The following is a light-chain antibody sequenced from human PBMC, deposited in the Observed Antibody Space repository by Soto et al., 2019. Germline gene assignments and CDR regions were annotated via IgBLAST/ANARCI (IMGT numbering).Light chain of an antibody. CDR2: GAS. J-gene: IGKJ1*01. Sequence: EIVMTQSPATLSLSPGERATLSCRASQSVGSNLAWYQQRPGQAPRLLIYGASTRATGIPARFNGTGSGTQFTLNISSLQSEDSAIYYCQQYNNWPPWTSGQGTKVEIK. CDR1: QSVGSN. CDR3: QQYNNWPPWT. V-gene: IGKV3D-15*01.